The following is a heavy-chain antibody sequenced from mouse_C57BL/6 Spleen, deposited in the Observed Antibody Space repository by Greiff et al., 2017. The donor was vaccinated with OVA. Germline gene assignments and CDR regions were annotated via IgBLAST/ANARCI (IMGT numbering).Heavy chain of an antibody. D-gene: IGHD2-5*01. CDR1: GYAFSSYW. V-gene: IGHV1-80*01. J-gene: IGHJ2*01. CDR3: ARSGSNYDFDY. CDR2: IYPGDGDT. Sequence: VQLQQSGAELVKPGASVKISCKASGYAFSSYWMNWVKQRPGKGLEWIGQIYPGDGDTNYNGKFKGKATLTADKSSSTAYMQLSSLPSEDSAVYFCARSGSNYDFDYWGQGTTLTVSS.